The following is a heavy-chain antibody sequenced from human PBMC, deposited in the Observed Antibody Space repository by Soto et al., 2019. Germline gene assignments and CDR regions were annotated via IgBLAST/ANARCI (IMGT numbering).Heavy chain of an antibody. CDR3: ARVAY. CDR2: IDHSGST. J-gene: IGHJ4*02. Sequence: SETLSLTCAVYGGSFSGYYWSWIRQPPGKGLEWIGEIDHSGSTNYNPSLKSRVTISVDTSKNQFSLFLQMNTLRPEDTAMYYCARVAYWGPGTQVTVSS. CDR1: GGSFSGYY. V-gene: IGHV4-34*01.